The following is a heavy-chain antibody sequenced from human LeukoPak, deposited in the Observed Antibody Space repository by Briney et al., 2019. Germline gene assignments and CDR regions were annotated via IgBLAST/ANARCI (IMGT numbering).Heavy chain of an antibody. V-gene: IGHV3-23*01. CDR2: ISGSGGRT. CDR3: AKDVLRFFDWLGQIDY. CDR1: GFTFSSYA. Sequence: GGSLRLSCAASGFTFSSYAMSWVRQAPGKGLEWVSGISGSGGRTYYADSVKGRVTITRDDSKNTLYLQMNTLRAEDTAVYYCAKDVLRFFDWLGQIDYWGQGTLVTVSS. J-gene: IGHJ4*02. D-gene: IGHD3-9*01.